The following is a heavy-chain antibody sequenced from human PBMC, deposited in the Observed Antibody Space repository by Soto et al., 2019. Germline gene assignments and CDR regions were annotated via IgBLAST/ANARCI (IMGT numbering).Heavy chain of an antibody. CDR2: ISYDGSNK. CDR1: GFTFSSYA. V-gene: IGHV3-30-3*01. CDR3: ANSIAARRYYYYYYGMDV. D-gene: IGHD6-6*01. J-gene: IGHJ6*01. Sequence: QVQLVESGGGVVQPGRSLRLSCAASGFTFSSYAMHWVRQAPGKGLEWVAVISYDGSNKYYADSVKGRFTISRDNSKNTLYLQMNSLRAEDTAVYYCANSIAARRYYYYYYGMDV.